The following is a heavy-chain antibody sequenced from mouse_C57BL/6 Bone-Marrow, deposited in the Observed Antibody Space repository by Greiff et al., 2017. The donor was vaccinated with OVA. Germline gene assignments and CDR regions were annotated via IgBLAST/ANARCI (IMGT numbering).Heavy chain of an antibody. V-gene: IGHV1-72*01. D-gene: IGHD3-3*01. CDR3: AREGPSPAMDY. CDR2: IDLNSGGT. CDR1: GYTFTSYW. J-gene: IGHJ4*01. Sequence: QVQLQQPVAELVKPGASVKLSCKASGYTFTSYWMHWVKQRPGRGLEWIGRIDLNSGGTKYNEKFKSKATLTVDKPSSTAYMQLSSLTSEDSAVYYCAREGPSPAMDYWGQGTSVTVSS.